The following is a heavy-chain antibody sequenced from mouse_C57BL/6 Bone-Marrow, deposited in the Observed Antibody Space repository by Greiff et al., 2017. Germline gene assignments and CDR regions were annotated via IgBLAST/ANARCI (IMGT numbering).Heavy chain of an antibody. CDR2: IYPRDDST. Sequence: QVQLQQSDAELVKPGASVKISCKVSGYTFTDHTIHWMKQRPEQGLVWIGYIYPRDDSTKYNAKFKGKATLTADKSSSTAYMQLNSLTSEDSAVYFCASPLRSFFDYWGQGTTLTVSS. J-gene: IGHJ2*01. CDR1: GYTFTDHT. D-gene: IGHD1-1*01. CDR3: ASPLRSFFDY. V-gene: IGHV1-78*01.